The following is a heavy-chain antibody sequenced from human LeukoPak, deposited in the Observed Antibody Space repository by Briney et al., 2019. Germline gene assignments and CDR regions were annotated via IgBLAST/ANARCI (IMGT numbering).Heavy chain of an antibody. D-gene: IGHD5-18*01. CDR3: ARDRFGGGYSYGYSGY. J-gene: IGHJ4*02. CDR1: GGTFSSYA. Sequence: GASVKVSCKASGGTFSSYAISWVRQAPGQGLEWMGGIIPMFDTPNYVQEFQGRVTITADESASTVYMELSSLTSDDTAVYYCARDRFGGGYSYGYSGYWGQGTLVTVSS. CDR2: IIPMFDTP. V-gene: IGHV1-69*13.